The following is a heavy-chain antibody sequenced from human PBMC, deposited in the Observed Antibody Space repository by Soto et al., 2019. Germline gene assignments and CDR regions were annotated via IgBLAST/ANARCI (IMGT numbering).Heavy chain of an antibody. D-gene: IGHD3-3*01. CDR3: AKDLDYDFWSGPWAFDI. CDR1: GFTFSSYG. CDR2: ISYDGSNK. J-gene: IGHJ3*02. V-gene: IGHV3-30*18. Sequence: PGGSLRLSCAASGFTFSSYGMHWVRQAPGKGLEWVAVISYDGSNKYYADSVKGRFTISRDNSKNTLYLQMNSLRAEDTAVYYCAKDLDYDFWSGPWAFDIWGQGTMVTVSS.